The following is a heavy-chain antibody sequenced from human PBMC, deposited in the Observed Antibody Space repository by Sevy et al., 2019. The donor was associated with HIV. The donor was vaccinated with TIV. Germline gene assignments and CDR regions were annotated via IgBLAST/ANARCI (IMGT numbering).Heavy chain of an antibody. CDR3: ARDRRVEYGGSDY. D-gene: IGHD3-10*01. J-gene: IGHJ4*02. V-gene: IGHV3-7*03. Sequence: GGSLRLSCAASGFTFSNYWMTWVRQAPDKGLEWVANIKPDGSQKYYVDSLKGRFTISRDNAKNSLYLQMGSLTDEDTAVYYCARDRRVEYGGSDYWGQGALVTVSS. CDR2: IKPDGSQK. CDR1: GFTFSNYW.